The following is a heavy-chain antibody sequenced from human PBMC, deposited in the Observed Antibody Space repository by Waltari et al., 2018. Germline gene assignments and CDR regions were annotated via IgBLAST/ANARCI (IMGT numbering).Heavy chain of an antibody. CDR3: ARVGGHFDY. CDR2: IYHSGST. J-gene: IGHJ4*02. D-gene: IGHD2-15*01. Sequence: QLQLQESGSGLVKPSETLSLPCAASGGALSSGGYPRSWIRQPPGEGLEWIGYIYHSGSTYYNPSLKSRVTISVDRSKNQFSLKLSSVTAADTAVYYCARVGGHFDYWGQGTLVTVSS. CDR1: GGALSSGGYP. V-gene: IGHV4-30-2*01.